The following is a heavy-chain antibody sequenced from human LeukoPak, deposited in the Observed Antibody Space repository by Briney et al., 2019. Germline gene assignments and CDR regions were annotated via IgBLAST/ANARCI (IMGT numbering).Heavy chain of an antibody. Sequence: TSLKPSCKASGFTFTSSVVQCVRRTRGPRLEWRGWIVVVRGRTNYAQKFQERVTCTGVMSTSTTYMELSSLRSEDTAVYYCAADGAKYCSGGSCSEFWDYWGQGTLVTVSS. V-gene: IGHV1-58*01. CDR1: GFTFTSSV. CDR2: IVVVRGRT. D-gene: IGHD2-15*01. CDR3: AADGAKYCSGGSCSEFWDY. J-gene: IGHJ4*02.